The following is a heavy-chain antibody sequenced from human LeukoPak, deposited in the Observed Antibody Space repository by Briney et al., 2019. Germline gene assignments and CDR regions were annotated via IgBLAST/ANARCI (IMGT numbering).Heavy chain of an antibody. J-gene: IGHJ6*02. Sequence: GASVKVSCKASGYTFTSYGISWARQAPGQGLEWMGWISAYNGNTNYAQKLQGRVTMTTDTSTSTAYMELRSLRSDDTAVYYCARDPTRYCSSTSCHYGMDVWGQGTTVTVSS. D-gene: IGHD2-2*01. V-gene: IGHV1-18*01. CDR1: GYTFTSYG. CDR3: ARDPTRYCSSTSCHYGMDV. CDR2: ISAYNGNT.